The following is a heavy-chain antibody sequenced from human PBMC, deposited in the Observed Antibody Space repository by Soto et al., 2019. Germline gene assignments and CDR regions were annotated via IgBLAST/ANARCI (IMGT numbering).Heavy chain of an antibody. J-gene: IGHJ5*02. V-gene: IGHV1-18*01. CDR2: ITPYNGNT. D-gene: IGHD4-17*01. Sequence: QVQLVQSGAEVKKPGASMKVSCKASGYTFTTYGITWVRQAPGQGLEWMGWITPYNGNTKYAQKLQGRVTMTTDTSTSTAYTEMRSLRSDDTAVYYCARGVTNLDTWGQGTLVTVSS. CDR3: ARGVTNLDT. CDR1: GYTFTTYG.